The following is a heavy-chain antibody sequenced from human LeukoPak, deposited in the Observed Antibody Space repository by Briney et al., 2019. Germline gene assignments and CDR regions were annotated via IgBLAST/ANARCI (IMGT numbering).Heavy chain of an antibody. J-gene: IGHJ3*02. Sequence: SVKVSCKASGGTFSSYAISLVRQAPGQGLEWMGRIIPIFGTANYAQKFQGRVTITTDESTSTAYMELSSLRSEDTAVYYCAVCIAVAPTKNAFDIWGQGTMVTVSS. CDR2: IIPIFGTA. V-gene: IGHV1-69*05. CDR1: GGTFSSYA. CDR3: AVCIAVAPTKNAFDI. D-gene: IGHD6-19*01.